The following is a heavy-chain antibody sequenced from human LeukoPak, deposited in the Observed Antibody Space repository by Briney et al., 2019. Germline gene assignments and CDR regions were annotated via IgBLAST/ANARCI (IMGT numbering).Heavy chain of an antibody. CDR2: IYYSGST. J-gene: IGHJ4*02. D-gene: IGHD5-12*01. V-gene: IGHV4-59*12. CDR3: ARVHGYSGYDADY. Sequence: PSETLSLTCTVSGGSISSYYWSWIRQPPGKGLEWIGYIYYSGSTNYNPSLKSRATISVDTSKDQFSLKLSSVTAADTAVYYCARVHGYSGYDADYWGQGTLVTVSS. CDR1: GGSISSYY.